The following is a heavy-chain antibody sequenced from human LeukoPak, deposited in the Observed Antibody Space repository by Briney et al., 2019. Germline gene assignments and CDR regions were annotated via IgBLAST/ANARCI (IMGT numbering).Heavy chain of an antibody. V-gene: IGHV3-48*01. D-gene: IGHD1-14*01. Sequence: GGSLRLSCAASGFTFSYSSVTWVRQAPGKGLEWVSYISTSGSTIYYADSVKGRFTISRDNAKNSLYLQMNSLRAEDTAVYYCVRLYKIEGADLWGRGTLVTVSS. CDR1: GFTFSYSS. CDR2: ISTSGSTI. CDR3: VRLYKIEGADL. J-gene: IGHJ2*01.